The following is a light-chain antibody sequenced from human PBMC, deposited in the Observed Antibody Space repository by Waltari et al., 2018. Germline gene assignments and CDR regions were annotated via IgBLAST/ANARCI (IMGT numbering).Light chain of an antibody. V-gene: IGKV1-9*01. Sequence: THLTQSPSSLSASVGDRVTITCRASQAISNFLAWYQQKPGEAPKLLIYGASRLHSGVSSRFSGSGAGMDFTLTITSLQPEDVATYYCQQLHDRPPWTFGRGTKVEIK. CDR1: QAISNF. CDR2: GAS. CDR3: QQLHDRPPWT. J-gene: IGKJ1*01.